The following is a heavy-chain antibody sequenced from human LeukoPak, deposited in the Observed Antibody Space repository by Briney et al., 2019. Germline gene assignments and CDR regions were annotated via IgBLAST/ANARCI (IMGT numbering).Heavy chain of an antibody. J-gene: IGHJ4*02. D-gene: IGHD3-22*01. CDR1: GITFSNYG. CDR2: ISSSGTYI. CDR3: ASDYDSSGYYGFDY. Sequence: PGGSLRLSCAASGITFSNYGMNWVRQAPGKGLEWVSFISSSGTYIYYADSVKGRFTISRDNAKNSLYLQMNSLRAEDTAVYYCASDYDSSGYYGFDYWGQGTLVTVSS. V-gene: IGHV3-21*01.